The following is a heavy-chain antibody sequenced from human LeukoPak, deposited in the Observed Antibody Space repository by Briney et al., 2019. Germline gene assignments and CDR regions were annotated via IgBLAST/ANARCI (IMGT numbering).Heavy chain of an antibody. V-gene: IGHV4-34*01. Sequence: SETLSLTCAVYGGSFSGYYWSWIRQPPGKGLEWIGEINHSGSTNYNPSLKSRVTISVDTSKNHFSLKLSSVTGADKAVYYCARTGWGLRPWKIYTYYFDYWGQRTLVTVSS. J-gene: IGHJ4*02. CDR1: GGSFSGYY. CDR3: ARTGWGLRPWKIYTYYFDY. CDR2: INHSGST. D-gene: IGHD2-21*02.